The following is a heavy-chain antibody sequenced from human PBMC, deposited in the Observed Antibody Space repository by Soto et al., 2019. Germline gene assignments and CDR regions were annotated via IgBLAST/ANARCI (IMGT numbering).Heavy chain of an antibody. J-gene: IGHJ4*02. CDR3: ATDRDYARNN. V-gene: IGHV3-48*02. CDR1: GFAFSTSS. Sequence: EVQLVESGGGLIQPGGSLRLSCAASGFAFSTSSMNWVRQAPGKGLEWVSYMRPNSDPIYYAGSVQGRFTISRDNARKLLNLQMNNMRDEDTAVYYCATDRDYARNNWGQGVLFTVSS. CDR2: MRPNSDPI. D-gene: IGHD4-17*01.